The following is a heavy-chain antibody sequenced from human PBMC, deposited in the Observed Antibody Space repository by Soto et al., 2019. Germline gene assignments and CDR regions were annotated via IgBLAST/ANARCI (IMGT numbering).Heavy chain of an antibody. CDR2: ISAYNGNT. CDR1: GYTFTSYG. D-gene: IGHD6-13*01. Sequence: QVQLVQSGAEVKKPGASVKVSCKASGYTFTSYGISWVRQAPGQGLEWMGWISAYNGNTNYAQKLQGRVTMTTDTSTSTVYVELGGLRWYDRAGYYCAGNLGDSGSGYGGDAYYYYGLAVWGKGPTVTVSS. CDR3: AGNLGDSGSGYGGDAYYYYGLAV. V-gene: IGHV1-18*01. J-gene: IGHJ6*04.